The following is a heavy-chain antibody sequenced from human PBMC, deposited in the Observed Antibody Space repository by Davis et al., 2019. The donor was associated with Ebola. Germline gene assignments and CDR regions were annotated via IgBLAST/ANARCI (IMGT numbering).Heavy chain of an antibody. V-gene: IGHV3-23*01. CDR3: ARDLWGLMVQGVPLDY. J-gene: IGHJ4*02. D-gene: IGHD3-10*01. CDR2: ISGSGGST. CDR1: GFTFSSYA. Sequence: PGGSLRLSCAASGFTFSSYAMSWVRQAPGKGLEWVSAISGSGGSTYYADSVKGRFTISRDNSKNTLYLQMNSLRAEDTAVYYCARDLWGLMVQGVPLDYWGQGTLVTVSS.